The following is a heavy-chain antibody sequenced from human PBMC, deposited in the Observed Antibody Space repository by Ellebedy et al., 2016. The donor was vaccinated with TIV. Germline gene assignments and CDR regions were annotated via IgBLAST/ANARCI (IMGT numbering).Heavy chain of an antibody. Sequence: GESLKISCAASEFTFSDYASTWVRQAPGKGLEWVSIISGSGDVTYYADSVKGRFTISRDNSKNTLFLQMNHLRTEDTAVYYCATDDAVGSLWWGRAFEMWGQGTKVIVSS. J-gene: IGHJ3*02. CDR3: ATDDAVGSLWWGRAFEM. CDR1: EFTFSDYA. CDR2: ISGSGDVT. D-gene: IGHD2-21*02. V-gene: IGHV3-23*01.